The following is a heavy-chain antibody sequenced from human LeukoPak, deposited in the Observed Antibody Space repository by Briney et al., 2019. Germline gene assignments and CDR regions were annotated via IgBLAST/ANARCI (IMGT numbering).Heavy chain of an antibody. D-gene: IGHD1-26*01. Sequence: GGSLRLSCAASGFTFSSHWMTWVRQAPGKGLEWVAKINQVGSEMYYVDSVKGRFTISRDNAKNSLSLQMNSLRVEDTAVYYCASLYDGSSLHWGQGILVTASS. CDR1: GFTFSSHW. CDR2: INQVGSEM. CDR3: ASLYDGSSLH. J-gene: IGHJ4*02. V-gene: IGHV3-7*01.